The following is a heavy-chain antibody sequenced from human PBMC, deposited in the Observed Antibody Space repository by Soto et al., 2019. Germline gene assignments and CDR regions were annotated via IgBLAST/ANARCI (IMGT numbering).Heavy chain of an antibody. Sequence: QVQLVQSGVEVKKPGASVKVSCKASGYTFTSYGVSWVRQAPGQGLEWMGWISAYKGETNYAQKLRGRVTMTTDTFTHTVYRELRSLRSDDTAVYYGARDILSCGGDCYEDTFHIWGQGTMVTVSS. CDR3: ARDILSCGGDCYEDTFHI. D-gene: IGHD2-21*02. CDR2: ISAYKGET. V-gene: IGHV1-18*01. CDR1: GYTFTSYG. J-gene: IGHJ3*02.